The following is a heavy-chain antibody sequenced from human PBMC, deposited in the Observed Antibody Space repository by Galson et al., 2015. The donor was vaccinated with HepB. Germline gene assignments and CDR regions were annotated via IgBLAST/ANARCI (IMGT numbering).Heavy chain of an antibody. CDR2: VSHSGTT. Sequence: ETLSLTCTVFGGSISRSSYYWGWIRQPPGKGLEWVGSVSHSGTTYSNPSLKRRVTMSVDTSKNHFSLKLSSVTAADTAVYYCARQSPDLYYFDYWGQGTLVTVSS. CDR1: GGSISRSSYY. V-gene: IGHV4-39*01. CDR3: ARQSPDLYYFDY. J-gene: IGHJ4*02.